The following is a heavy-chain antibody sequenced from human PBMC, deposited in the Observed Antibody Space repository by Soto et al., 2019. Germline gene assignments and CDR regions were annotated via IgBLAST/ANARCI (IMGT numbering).Heavy chain of an antibody. Sequence: GGALILSCATSGFTFSGFAIHWGRQAPGKGLERVAVIIYDGSRNYYAGSVQGRFTISRDNSKNTLYLQMNSLRPEDTAVYYCARANYGDYWDYWGQGTLVTVSS. CDR3: ARANYGDYWDY. V-gene: IGHV3-30-3*01. CDR2: IIYDGSRN. J-gene: IGHJ4*02. CDR1: GFTFSGFA. D-gene: IGHD3-10*01.